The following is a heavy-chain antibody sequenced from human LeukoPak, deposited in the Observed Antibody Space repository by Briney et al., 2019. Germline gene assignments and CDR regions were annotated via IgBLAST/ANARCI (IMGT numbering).Heavy chain of an antibody. J-gene: IGHJ5*02. CDR3: AKGGGGDCFND. CDR1: GFTFSSYA. CDR2: ISGSGGST. V-gene: IGHV3-23*01. D-gene: IGHD2-21*01. Sequence: GGSLRLSCAASGFTFSSYAMSWVRQAPGKGLEWVSAISGSGGSTYYADSVKGRFTISRDNSKNTLYLQMNSLRAEDTAAYYCAKGGGGDCFNDWGQGTLVTVSS.